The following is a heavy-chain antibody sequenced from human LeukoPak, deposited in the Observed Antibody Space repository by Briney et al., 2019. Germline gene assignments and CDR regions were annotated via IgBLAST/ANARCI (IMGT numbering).Heavy chain of an antibody. J-gene: IGHJ4*02. CDR3: ARHGVAGTPYYFDY. Sequence: PSETLSLTCAVSGYSISSGYYWGRIRQPPGKGLEWIGSIYHSGSTYYNPSLKSRVTISVDTSKNQFSLKLSSVTAADTAVYYCARHGVAGTPYYFDYWGQGTLVTVSS. V-gene: IGHV4-38-2*01. D-gene: IGHD6-19*01. CDR2: IYHSGST. CDR1: GYSISSGYY.